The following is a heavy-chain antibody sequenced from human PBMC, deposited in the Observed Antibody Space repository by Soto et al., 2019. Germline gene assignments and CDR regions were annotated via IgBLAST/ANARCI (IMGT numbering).Heavy chain of an antibody. D-gene: IGHD6-6*01. V-gene: IGHV2-5*02. J-gene: IGHJ4*02. Sequence: QITLKESGPTLVKPTQTLTLTCTFSGFSLSTSGVGVGWVRRPPGKALEWLALIYWDGDRRYSPSLKSRLTITKDTSTITKDTSKNQVVLTMTNMDPVDTATYYCPCHSTSSGHFDYWGQGTLVTVSS. CDR3: PCHSTSSGHFDY. CDR1: GFSLSTSGVG. CDR2: IYWDGDR.